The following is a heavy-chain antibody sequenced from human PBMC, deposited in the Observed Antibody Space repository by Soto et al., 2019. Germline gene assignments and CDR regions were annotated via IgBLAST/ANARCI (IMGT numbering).Heavy chain of an antibody. CDR2: ISAYNGNT. CDR3: ARRSIAVYYYYYGMDV. CDR1: GYTFTSYG. Sequence: ASVKVSCKASGYTFTSYGISWVRQAPGQGLEWMGWISAYNGNTNYAQKLQGRVTMTTDTSTSTAYMELRSLRSEDTAVYYCARRSIAVYYYYYGMDVWGQGTTVTVSS. V-gene: IGHV1-18*01. J-gene: IGHJ6*02. D-gene: IGHD6-6*01.